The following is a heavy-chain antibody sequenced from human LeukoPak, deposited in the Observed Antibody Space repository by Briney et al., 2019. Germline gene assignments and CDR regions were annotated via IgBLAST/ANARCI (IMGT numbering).Heavy chain of an antibody. V-gene: IGHV3-21*04. Sequence: GGSLRLSCAASGFTFSSYTMHWIRQAPGKGLEWVSSISGSNSYIFYADSVKGRFTISRDNSKNTLYLQMNSLRAEDTAVYYCARDSPLLWWGQGTLVTVSS. CDR3: ARDSPLLW. CDR2: ISGSNSYI. D-gene: IGHD2-21*01. CDR1: GFTFSSYT. J-gene: IGHJ4*02.